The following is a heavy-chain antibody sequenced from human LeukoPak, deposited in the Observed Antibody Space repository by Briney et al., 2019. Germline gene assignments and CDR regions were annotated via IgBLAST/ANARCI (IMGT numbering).Heavy chain of an antibody. CDR3: ARGPLINSRGRHARFDF. CDR1: GYAFTSYY. Sequence: ASVMVSCKASGYAFTSYYIQWVRQAPGQGLECMGWINPNSGDTHFARNFQDTVTMTRDTSITTVYMSLTRLTSADTAVYYCARGPLINSRGRHARFDFWGQGTGVTVSS. J-gene: IGHJ4*02. V-gene: IGHV1-2*02. CDR2: INPNSGDT. D-gene: IGHD3-22*01.